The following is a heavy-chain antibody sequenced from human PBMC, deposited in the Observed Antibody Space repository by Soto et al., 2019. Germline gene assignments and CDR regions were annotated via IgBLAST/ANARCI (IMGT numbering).Heavy chain of an antibody. CDR3: AVDGNFGLRGYSFGFDF. CDR1: GYRFTTHY. CDR2: MNVDTGGT. V-gene: IGHV1-2*06. Sequence: QVQLVQSGAEVKKPGASVRVSCEASGYRFTTHYIHWVRQAPGQGLEWMGRMNVDTGGTTYAHKVQGRVTMTRDTSIRTAYFEESSVISDDTAMYYCAVDGNFGLRGYSFGFDFWGQGTLVTVSS. J-gene: IGHJ4*02. D-gene: IGHD5-18*01.